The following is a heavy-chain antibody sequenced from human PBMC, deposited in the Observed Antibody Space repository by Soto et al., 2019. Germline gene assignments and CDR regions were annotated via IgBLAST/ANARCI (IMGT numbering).Heavy chain of an antibody. CDR2: IWYDGSNK. CDR3: ARDRNGLYSGYDSLDY. J-gene: IGHJ4*02. CDR1: GFTSSSYG. D-gene: IGHD5-12*01. V-gene: IGHV3-33*01. Sequence: QVQLVESGGGVVQPGRSLRLSCAASGFTSSSYGMHWVRQAPGKGLEWVAVIWYDGSNKYYADSVKGRFTISRDNSKNTLYLQMNSLRAEDTAVYYCARDRNGLYSGYDSLDYWGQGTLVTVSS.